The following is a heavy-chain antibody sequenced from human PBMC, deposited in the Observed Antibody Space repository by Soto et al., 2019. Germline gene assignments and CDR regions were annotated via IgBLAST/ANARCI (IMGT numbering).Heavy chain of an antibody. CDR1: GFRFTSYW. D-gene: IGHD3-9*01. CDR3: ARQSYYDVLTGYLNWFDS. V-gene: IGHV5-51*01. J-gene: IGHJ5*01. Sequence: AGESLKISCKGSGFRFTSYWIGWVRQMPGKGLEWMGIISPIDSDTRYSPSFEGQVTISADSSINTAYLQWSSLKALDTGIYYCARQSYYDVLTGYLNWFDSWGRGTQVTVSS. CDR2: ISPIDSDT.